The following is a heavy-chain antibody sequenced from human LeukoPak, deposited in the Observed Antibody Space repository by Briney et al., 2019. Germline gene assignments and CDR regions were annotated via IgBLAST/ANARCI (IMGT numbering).Heavy chain of an antibody. V-gene: IGHV3-74*01. CDR2: INIDGSST. CDR3: AKDSPDIVVVVAATHLFDY. D-gene: IGHD2-15*01. CDR1: GFTFSIYY. Sequence: PGGSLRLSCAASGFTFSIYYMHWVRQTPGEGLVWVSRINIDGSSTRYADSVKGRFTISRDNSKNTLYLQMNSLRAEDTAVYCAKDSPDIVVVVAATHLFDYWGQGTLVTVSS. J-gene: IGHJ4*02.